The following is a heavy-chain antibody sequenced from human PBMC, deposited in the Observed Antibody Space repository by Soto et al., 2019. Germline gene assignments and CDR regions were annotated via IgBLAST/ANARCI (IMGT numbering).Heavy chain of an antibody. CDR1: GYTFTSYG. Sequence: GASVKVSCKASGYTFTSYGISWVRQAPGQGLEWMGWISAYNGNTNYAQKLQGRVTMTTDTSTSTAYMELRSLRSDDTAVYYCARGDCSGGSCYSFDYWGQGTLVTVSS. D-gene: IGHD2-15*01. J-gene: IGHJ4*02. CDR3: ARGDCSGGSCYSFDY. V-gene: IGHV1-18*01. CDR2: ISAYNGNT.